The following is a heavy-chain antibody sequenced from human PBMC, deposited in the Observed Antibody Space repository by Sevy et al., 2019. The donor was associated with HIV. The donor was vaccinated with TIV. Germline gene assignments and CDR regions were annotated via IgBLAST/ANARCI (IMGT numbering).Heavy chain of an antibody. CDR1: GGSISSGDYY. Sequence: SETLSLTCTVSGGSISSGDYYWNWIRQPPGKGLEWIGYIYYSGSTYYYPSLKSRVTISVDTSKNQFSLKLSSVTAADTAVYYCARVGSYYYDRAYFDYWGQGTLVTVSS. CDR3: ARVGSYYYDRAYFDY. V-gene: IGHV4-30-4*01. D-gene: IGHD3-10*01. J-gene: IGHJ4*02. CDR2: IYYSGST.